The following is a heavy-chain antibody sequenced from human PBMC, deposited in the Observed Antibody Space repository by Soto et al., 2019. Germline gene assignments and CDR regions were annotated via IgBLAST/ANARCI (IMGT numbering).Heavy chain of an antibody. D-gene: IGHD5-12*01. Sequence: SETLSLTCTVSGGSISSYYWSWIRQPPGKGLEWIGYIYYSGSTNYNPSLKSRVTISVDTSKNQFSLKLSSVTAADTAVYYCARARNTYMATIYFDYWGQGALVTVSS. J-gene: IGHJ4*02. V-gene: IGHV4-59*01. CDR2: IYYSGST. CDR3: ARARNTYMATIYFDY. CDR1: GGSISSYY.